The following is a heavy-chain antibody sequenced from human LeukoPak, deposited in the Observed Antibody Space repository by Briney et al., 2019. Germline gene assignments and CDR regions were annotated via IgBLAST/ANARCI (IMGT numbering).Heavy chain of an antibody. V-gene: IGHV4-30-4*01. CDR3: ARPYYYDSRIDP. CDR1: GCPISSGDYT. Sequence: SETLSLTCTASGCPISSGDYTWSWIRQPPGKDLEWLAYMYYSGSTYYNSSLKSRVTMSADTSKNQLSLKLSSVTAADTAVYYCARPYYYDSRIDPWGQGILVTVSS. J-gene: IGHJ5*02. CDR2: MYYSGST. D-gene: IGHD3-22*01.